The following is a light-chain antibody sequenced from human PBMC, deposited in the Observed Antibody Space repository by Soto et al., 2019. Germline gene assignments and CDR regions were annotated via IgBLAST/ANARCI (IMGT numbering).Light chain of an antibody. CDR2: ADY. J-gene: IGLJ1*01. V-gene: IGLV1-40*01. Sequence: QSVLTQPPSVSGAPGQRVTISCTGSSSNIGAGYDVHWYQQLPGTAPKVLIYADYHRPSGVPDRFSGSKSDTSASLAITGLEAEDEADYYCQSYDSSLTGYVFGTGTKLTVL. CDR3: QSYDSSLTGYV. CDR1: SSNIGAGYD.